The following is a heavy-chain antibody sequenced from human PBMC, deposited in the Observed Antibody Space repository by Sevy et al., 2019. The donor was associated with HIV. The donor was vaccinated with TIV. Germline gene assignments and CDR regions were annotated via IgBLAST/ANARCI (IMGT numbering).Heavy chain of an antibody. Sequence: GGSLRLSCTTSGFTFGDYAMNWVRQAPGKGLEWVAFLKSKADGGTVDHAASVKGRFTISRDDSKSIAYLQMNNLTTKDTSVYYCTRWKGLQSIFDYWCQGALVTVSS. CDR1: GFTFGDYA. CDR2: LKSKADGGTV. J-gene: IGHJ4*02. D-gene: IGHD1-1*01. V-gene: IGHV3-49*04. CDR3: TRWKGLQSIFDY.